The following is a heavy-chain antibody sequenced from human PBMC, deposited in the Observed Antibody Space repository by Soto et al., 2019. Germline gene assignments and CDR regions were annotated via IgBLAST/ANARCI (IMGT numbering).Heavy chain of an antibody. V-gene: IGHV1-69*14. Sequence: QVQLVQSGAEVKKPGSSVKVSCKASGGTFSNYAFTWVRQAPGQGLERVGGIIPIFGPANYAQKFQGRVTIIADTFASIIYMALSSLRSADTAVYYCARAFESGGFYYGMDVWGQGTTVTVSS. CDR3: ARAFESGGFYYGMDV. CDR2: IIPIFGPA. CDR1: GGTFSNYA. J-gene: IGHJ6*02. D-gene: IGHD3-10*01.